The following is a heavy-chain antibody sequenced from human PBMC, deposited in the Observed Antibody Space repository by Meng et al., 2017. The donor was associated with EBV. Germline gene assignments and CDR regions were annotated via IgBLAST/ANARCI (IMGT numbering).Heavy chain of an antibody. J-gene: IGHJ4*02. CDR3: TTDEGGSRF. V-gene: IGHV3-15*01. D-gene: IGHD1-26*01. Sequence: EVQRVVAGGGLLQPGESFNSSCAASEFSFTRAWMNWVRQAPGKGLEWVGRIRSQVDGRTADYSAPVKGRLTISRDDSKHTLYLQMNSLKIEDSAVYYCTTDEGGSRFWGQGTLVTVSS. CDR1: EFSFTRAW. CDR2: IRSQVDGRTA.